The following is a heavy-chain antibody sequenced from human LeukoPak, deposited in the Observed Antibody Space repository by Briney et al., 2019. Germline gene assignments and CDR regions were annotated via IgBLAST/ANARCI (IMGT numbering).Heavy chain of an antibody. D-gene: IGHD3-22*01. Sequence: GASVKVSCRASGGTFSSYAISWVRQAPGQGLEWMGGIIPIFGTANYAQKFQGRVTITADESTSTAYMELSSLRSEDTAVYYCARDGSSGYFDYWGQGTLVTVSS. V-gene: IGHV1-69*13. CDR1: GGTFSSYA. CDR3: ARDGSSGYFDY. CDR2: IIPIFGTA. J-gene: IGHJ4*02.